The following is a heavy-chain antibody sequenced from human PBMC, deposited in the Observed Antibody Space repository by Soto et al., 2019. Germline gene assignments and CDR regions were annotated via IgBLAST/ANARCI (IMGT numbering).Heavy chain of an antibody. CDR2: ISGSGGST. CDR1: GFTFSSYA. D-gene: IGHD2-2*01. CDR3: AKGISLPGGAFDI. V-gene: IGHV3-23*01. J-gene: IGHJ3*02. Sequence: GGSLRLSCAASGFTFSSYAMSWVRQAPGKGLEWVSAISGSGGSTYYADSVNGRFTISRDNSKNTLDLQMNSLRAEDTAVYYCAKGISLPGGAFDIWVQGTMVTVSS.